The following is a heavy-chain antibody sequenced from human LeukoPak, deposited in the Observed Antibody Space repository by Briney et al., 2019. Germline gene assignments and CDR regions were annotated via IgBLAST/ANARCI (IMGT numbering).Heavy chain of an antibody. J-gene: IGHJ6*03. CDR2: IYYSGST. D-gene: IGHD1-26*01. V-gene: IGHV4-39*07. Sequence: SETLSLTCTVSGGSISSSSYYWGWIRQPPGEGLEWLGSIYYSGSTYYNPSLKSRVTISVDTSKNQFSLKLSSVTAADTAVYDCARAKYSGSYYAYYYYYYYMDVWGKGTTVTVSS. CDR3: ARAKYSGSYYAYYYYYYYMDV. CDR1: GGSISSSSYY.